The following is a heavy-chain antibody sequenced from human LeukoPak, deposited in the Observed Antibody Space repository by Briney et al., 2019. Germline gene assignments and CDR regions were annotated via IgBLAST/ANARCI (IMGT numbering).Heavy chain of an antibody. D-gene: IGHD4-11*01. CDR2: MYYKGET. V-gene: IGHV4-39*07. J-gene: IGHJ3*02. CDR3: ARYSSSDAFDI. CDR1: GGSIYSRSYY. Sequence: SETLSLTCTVSGGSIYSRSYYWGWVRQPPGRGLEWIGSMYYKGETYLNPSLKSRVTISHTSKNQFSLKLKSVTAADTAVYYCARYSSSDAFDIWGQGTVVTVS.